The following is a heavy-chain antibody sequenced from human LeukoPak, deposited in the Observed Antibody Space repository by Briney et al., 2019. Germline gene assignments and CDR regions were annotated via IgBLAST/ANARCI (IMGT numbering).Heavy chain of an antibody. CDR1: GGSISSSSYY. D-gene: IGHD3-22*01. J-gene: IGHJ4*02. CDR3: ARNSDDSSGYYYPWDY. CDR2: IYYSGST. V-gene: IGHV4-39*07. Sequence: PSETLSFTCTVSGGSISSSSYYWGWIRQPPGKGLEWIGSIYYSGSTYYNPSLKSRVTISVDTSKNQFSLKLRFVTAADTAVYYCARNSDDSSGYYYPWDYWGQGTLVTVSS.